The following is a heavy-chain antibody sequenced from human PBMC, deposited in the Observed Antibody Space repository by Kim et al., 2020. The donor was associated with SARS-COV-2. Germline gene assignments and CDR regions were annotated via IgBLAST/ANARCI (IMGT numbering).Heavy chain of an antibody. V-gene: IGHV5-51*01. Sequence: GESLKISCKGSGYGFASYWIGWVRQMPGKGLEWMGTIYPGDSDTRYSPSFQGQVTLSADKSISTAYLQWSSLKASDTAMYYCARQMSLGTSKNFGLDVWGQGTTVIVSS. CDR1: GYGFASYW. CDR2: IYPGDSDT. J-gene: IGHJ6*02. D-gene: IGHD1-1*01. CDR3: ARQMSLGTSKNFGLDV.